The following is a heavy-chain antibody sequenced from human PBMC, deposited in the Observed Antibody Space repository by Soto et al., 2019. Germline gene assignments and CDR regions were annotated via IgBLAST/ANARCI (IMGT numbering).Heavy chain of an antibody. J-gene: IGHJ5*02. CDR1: GFTFSGYG. V-gene: IGHV3-30*18. D-gene: IGHD3-16*01. CDR2: ISHDGSDR. Sequence: QVELVESGGGVVQPGRSLRLSCEASGFTFSGYGMHWVRQAPGKGLEWVAAISHDGSDRYYADSVKGRFTISRDNSKNTLYLQMNSLRSEDTAIYYCPKVTARAYQWFDPWGQGTLVTVSS. CDR3: PKVTARAYQWFDP.